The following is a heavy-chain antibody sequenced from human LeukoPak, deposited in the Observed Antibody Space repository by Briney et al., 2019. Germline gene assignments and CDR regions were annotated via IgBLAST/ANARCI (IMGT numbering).Heavy chain of an antibody. CDR3: ASGCRYHFV. J-gene: IGHJ4*02. CDR2: INEDGSEK. V-gene: IGHV3-7*01. CDR1: GFTFSSYW. Sequence: GGSLRLSCAASGFTFSSYWMSWVRQAPGKGLEWVGKINEDGSEKSYVDSVKGRFTIARDNAKNSLYLQMNSLTAEDTAVYYCASGCRYHFVWGQGTLVTVSS. D-gene: IGHD6-19*01.